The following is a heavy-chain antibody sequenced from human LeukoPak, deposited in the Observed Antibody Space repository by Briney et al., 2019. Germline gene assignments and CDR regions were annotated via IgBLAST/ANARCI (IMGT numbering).Heavy chain of an antibody. CDR3: ARTATKYQLGNWFDP. V-gene: IGHV4-59*01. CDR2: IYYSGST. CDR1: GDSISRYY. D-gene: IGHD2-2*01. J-gene: IGHJ5*02. Sequence: SETPSLTCTVSGDSISRYYWSWIRQSPGKGLEWIGCIYYSGSTNYNPSLKSRVTMSVDTSENQIFLKLRSVTAADTAVYYCARTATKYQLGNWFDPWGQGTLVTVSS.